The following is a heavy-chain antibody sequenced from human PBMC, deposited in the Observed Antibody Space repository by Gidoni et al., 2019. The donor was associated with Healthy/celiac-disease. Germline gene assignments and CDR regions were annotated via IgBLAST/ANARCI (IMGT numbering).Heavy chain of an antibody. J-gene: IGHJ4*02. Sequence: QVQLVESGGGLVKPGGSLRLSCAASGFTFSDYYLSWNRQAPGKGLEWVSYSSSIGSTRYYADSVKGRFTISRDNAKNSLYLQMNSLRAEDTAVYYCARDRGRRVGLAVAGHHFDYWGQGTLVTVSS. V-gene: IGHV3-11*01. CDR1: GFTFSDYY. D-gene: IGHD6-19*01. CDR2: SSSIGSTR. CDR3: ARDRGRRVGLAVAGHHFDY.